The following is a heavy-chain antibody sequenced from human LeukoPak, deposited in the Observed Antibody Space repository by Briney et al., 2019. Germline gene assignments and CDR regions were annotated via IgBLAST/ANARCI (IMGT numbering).Heavy chain of an antibody. V-gene: IGHV3-48*03. CDR2: ISSSGSTI. J-gene: IGHJ6*02. CDR1: GFTFSSYE. CDR3: ARDRYYYGMDV. Sequence: GVSLRLSCAASGFTFSSYEMNWVRQAPGKGLEWVSYISSSGSTIYYADSVKGRFTISRDNAKNSLYLQTNSLRAEDTAVYYCARDRYYYGMDVWGQGTTVTVSS.